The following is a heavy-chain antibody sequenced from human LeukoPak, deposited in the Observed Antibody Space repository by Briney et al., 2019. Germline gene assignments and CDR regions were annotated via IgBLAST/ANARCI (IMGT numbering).Heavy chain of an antibody. CDR1: GGSISSGSYY. CDR3: ASLNGSGYYFDY. D-gene: IGHD3-3*01. CDR2: IYTSGST. J-gene: IGHJ4*02. V-gene: IGHV4-61*02. Sequence: PSQTLSLTCTVSGGSISSGSYYWSWIRQPAGKGLEWIGRIYTSGSTNYNPSLKSRVTISIDTSKNQFSLKLSSVTAADTAVYYCASLNGSGYYFDYWGQGTLVIVSS.